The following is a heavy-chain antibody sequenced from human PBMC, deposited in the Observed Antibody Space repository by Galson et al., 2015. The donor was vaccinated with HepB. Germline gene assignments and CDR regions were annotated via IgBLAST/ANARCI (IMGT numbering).Heavy chain of an antibody. V-gene: IGHV3-23*01. CDR2: ISGSGGST. D-gene: IGHD3-3*01. CDR1: GFTFSSYA. J-gene: IGHJ6*02. CDR3: AKDLENRFRGNLWSGYFLSGMDV. Sequence: SLRLSCAVSGFTFSSYAVSWVRQAPGKGLECVSSISGSGGSTYYADSVKGRFTISRDNSKNTLYLLMNSLRAEDTAVYYCAKDLENRFRGNLWSGYFLSGMDVWGQGTTVTVSS.